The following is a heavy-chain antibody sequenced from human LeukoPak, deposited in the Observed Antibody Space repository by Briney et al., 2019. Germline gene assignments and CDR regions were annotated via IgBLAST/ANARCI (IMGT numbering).Heavy chain of an antibody. Sequence: GGSLRLSCAASGFTFSSYSMNWVRQAPGKGLEWVSSISSNSSYIYYADSVKGRFTISRDNAKNSLYLQMNSLRAEDTAVYYCARFGYSSSSVDYWGQGTLVTVSS. CDR3: ARFGYSSSSVDY. CDR2: ISSNSSYI. CDR1: GFTFSSYS. V-gene: IGHV3-21*01. J-gene: IGHJ4*02. D-gene: IGHD6-6*01.